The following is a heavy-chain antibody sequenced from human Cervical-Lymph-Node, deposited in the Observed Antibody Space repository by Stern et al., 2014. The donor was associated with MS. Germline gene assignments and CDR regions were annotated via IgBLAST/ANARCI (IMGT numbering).Heavy chain of an antibody. CDR3: ARDGGGDYYDSSGYYGDYFDY. CDR1: GFTFSSYS. Sequence: EEQLVESGGGLVKPGGSLRLSCAASGFTFSSYSMNWVRQAPGKGLEWVSSISSSSSYIYYADSVKGRFTISRDNAKNSLYLQMNSLRAEDTAVYYCARDGGGDYYDSSGYYGDYFDYWGQGTLVTVSS. D-gene: IGHD3-22*01. J-gene: IGHJ4*02. V-gene: IGHV3-21*01. CDR2: ISSSSSYI.